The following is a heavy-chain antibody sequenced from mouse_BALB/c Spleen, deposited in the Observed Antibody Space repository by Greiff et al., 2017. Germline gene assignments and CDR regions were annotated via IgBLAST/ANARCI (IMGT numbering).Heavy chain of an antibody. Sequence: QVHVKQSGPELVRPGESVKISCKGSGYTFTDYAMHWVKQSHAKSLEWIGVISIYYDNTNYNQKFKGKATMTVDKSSSTAYMELARLTSEDSAIYYCARPHSSYYGGGFFAYWGQGTLVTVSA. J-gene: IGHJ3*01. D-gene: IGHD1-1*02. CDR1: GYTFTDYA. CDR2: ISIYYDNT. CDR3: ARPHSSYYGGGFFAY. V-gene: IGHV1-67*01.